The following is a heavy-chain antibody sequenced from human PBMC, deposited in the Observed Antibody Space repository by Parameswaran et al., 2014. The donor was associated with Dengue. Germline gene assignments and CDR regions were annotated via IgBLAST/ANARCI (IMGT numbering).Heavy chain of an antibody. D-gene: IGHD3-16*01. J-gene: IGHJ5*02. Sequence: VRQMPGKGLEWISSISSSSSYIYYADSVKGRFTISRDNAKNSLYLQMNSLRAEDTAVYYCARDFGIDPYNWFDPWGQGTLVTVSS. V-gene: IGHV3-21*01. CDR3: ARDFGIDPYNWFDP. CDR2: ISSSSSYI.